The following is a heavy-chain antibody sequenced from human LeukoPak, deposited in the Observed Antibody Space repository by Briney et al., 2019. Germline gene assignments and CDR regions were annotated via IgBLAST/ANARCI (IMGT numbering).Heavy chain of an antibody. CDR3: ARTGSIVVVPTPLDY. Sequence: PSVTVSCTASGYTFTSYGISWVRQAPGQGLEWMGWISAYNGNTNYAQKLQGRVTMTTDTSTSTAYMELRSLRSDDTAVYYCARTGSIVVVPTPLDYWGQGTLVTVSS. V-gene: IGHV1-18*04. CDR2: ISAYNGNT. D-gene: IGHD2-2*01. J-gene: IGHJ4*02. CDR1: GYTFTSYG.